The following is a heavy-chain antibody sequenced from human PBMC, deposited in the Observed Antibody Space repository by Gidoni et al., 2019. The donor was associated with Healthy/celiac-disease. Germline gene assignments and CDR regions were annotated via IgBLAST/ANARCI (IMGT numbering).Heavy chain of an antibody. V-gene: IGHV1-69*01. CDR3: ARAEGASHWDFDY. CDR2: IIPIFGTA. Sequence: VQLGQSGAEVKKPGSSVKVSCKASGGTCSSYAISWVRQSPGQGLEWMGGIIPIFGTANYAQKFQGRVTITADESTSTAYMELSSLRSEDTAVYYCARAEGASHWDFDYWGQGTLVTVSS. D-gene: IGHD7-27*01. J-gene: IGHJ4*02. CDR1: GGTCSSYA.